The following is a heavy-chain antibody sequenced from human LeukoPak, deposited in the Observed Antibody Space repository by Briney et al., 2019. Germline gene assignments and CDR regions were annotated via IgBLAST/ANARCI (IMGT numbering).Heavy chain of an antibody. CDR1: GFTFREYY. V-gene: IGHV3-11*03. D-gene: IGHD3-10*01. CDR2: IRSSSNYT. J-gene: IGHJ4*02. CDR3: ATGGPFVGY. Sequence: GGSLRLSCAASGFTFREYYMSWIRQAPGKGLQWLSYIRSSSNYTNYADSVKGRFTISRDNAKNSLYLQMNGLRADDTSVYDCATGGPFVGYWGQGTLVTVSS.